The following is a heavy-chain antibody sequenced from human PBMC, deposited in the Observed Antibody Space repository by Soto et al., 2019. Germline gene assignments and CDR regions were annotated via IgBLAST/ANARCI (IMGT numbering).Heavy chain of an antibody. Sequence: QEQLQESGPGLVMPSETLSLTCSVSGGSISHPCWSWVRLSPGKGLEWIGYIHYGGATTYNPALKSRVTISLGTPKKHFYLNLRTVTAADTAVYFCARLHNSSDWTDFDFWGQGTRVTVSS. D-gene: IGHD6-19*01. CDR1: GGSISHPC. CDR2: IHYGGAT. V-gene: IGHV4-59*08. CDR3: ARLHNSSDWTDFDF. J-gene: IGHJ4*02.